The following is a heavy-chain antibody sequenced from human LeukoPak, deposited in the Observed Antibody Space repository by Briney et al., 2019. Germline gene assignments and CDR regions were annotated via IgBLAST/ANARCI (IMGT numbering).Heavy chain of an antibody. V-gene: IGHV4-39*07. CDR2: IFYTGTT. J-gene: IGHJ5*02. D-gene: IGHD6-13*01. Sequence: SETLSLTCTVSGDPISSPSYFWGWIRQPPGKGLQWIGSIFYTGTTSYNPSLKSRVTISVDTSKNRLFLNVTSVTAADTAVYFCARVKGSTWWTWFDPWGQGTQVIVSS. CDR3: ARVKGSTWWTWFDP. CDR1: GDPISSPSYF.